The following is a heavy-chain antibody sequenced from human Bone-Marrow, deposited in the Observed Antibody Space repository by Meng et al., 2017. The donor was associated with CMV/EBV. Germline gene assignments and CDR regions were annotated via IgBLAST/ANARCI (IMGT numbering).Heavy chain of an antibody. CDR1: GFTFSSYC. CDR3: AKDLNYDSSRYSDAFDI. CDR2: IMQDGIEK. J-gene: IGHJ3*02. Sequence: GGSLRLSCAASGFTFSSYCMTWVRQAPGTGLELVANIMQDGIEKYYVDSVKGRFTISRDNARKLLFLQMNSLRAEDTAVYYCAKDLNYDSSRYSDAFDIWGLGTMVTFSS. V-gene: IGHV3-7*04. D-gene: IGHD3-22*01.